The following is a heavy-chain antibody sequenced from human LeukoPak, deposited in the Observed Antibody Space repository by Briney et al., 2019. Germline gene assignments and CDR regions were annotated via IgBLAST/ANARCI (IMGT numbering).Heavy chain of an antibody. CDR1: GYTFTGYY. V-gene: IGHV1-2*02. J-gene: IGHJ4*02. CDR3: ARGVLPASLDY. Sequence: ASVKVSCKASGYTFTGYYIHWVRQAPGPGLEWMGWINPNSGVTNYAQKFQGRVTMTRDTSISTVYMDLSGLRYDDAAVYYCARGVLPASLDYWGQGTPVTVSS. D-gene: IGHD2-2*01. CDR2: INPNSGVT.